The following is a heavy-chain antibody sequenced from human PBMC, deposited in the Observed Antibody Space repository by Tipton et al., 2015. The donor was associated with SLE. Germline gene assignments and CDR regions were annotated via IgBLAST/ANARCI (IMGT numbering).Heavy chain of an antibody. J-gene: IGHJ2*01. CDR3: ATRGGAIDS. V-gene: IGHV4-61*01. D-gene: IGHD3-16*01. CDR1: GGSVSSGSYY. CDR2: IYYSGST. Sequence: TLSLTCTVSGGSVSSGSYYWSWIRQPPGKGLEWIGYIYYSGSTNYNPSLKSRVTISVDTSKNQFSLKLSSVTAADTAVYYCATRGGAIDSWGPCTLLTVSS.